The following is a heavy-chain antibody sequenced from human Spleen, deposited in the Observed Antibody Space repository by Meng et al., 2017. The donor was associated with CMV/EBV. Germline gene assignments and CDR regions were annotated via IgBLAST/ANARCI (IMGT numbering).Heavy chain of an antibody. CDR1: GFTFSTYT. J-gene: IGHJ4*02. CDR2: ITSSSSTT. D-gene: IGHD5-12*01. V-gene: IGHV3-48*04. CDR3: ARDKGPAYRNSGYDYVGL. Sequence: GESLKISCAASGFTFSTYTFNWVRQAPGKGLEWVSYITSSSSTTYYADSVKGRFTISRDNAKNSLFLQMNSLRAEDTAVYYCARDKGPAYRNSGYDYVGLWGPGTWVTVSS.